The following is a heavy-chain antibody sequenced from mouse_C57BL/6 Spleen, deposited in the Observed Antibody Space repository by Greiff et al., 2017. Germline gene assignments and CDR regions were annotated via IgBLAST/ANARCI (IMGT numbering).Heavy chain of an antibody. J-gene: IGHJ3*01. D-gene: IGHD2-3*01. CDR1: GYTFTSYC. CDR2: IDPNSGGT. V-gene: IGHV1-72*01. Sequence: QVQLQQPGAELVKPGASVKLSCKASGYTFTSYCMHWVKQRPGRGLEWIGRIDPNSGGTKYDEKFKSKATLTVDKPSSTAYMHLSRLTADDSAVYYCARSGDGYFAFAYWNQGTLVTVSA. CDR3: ARSGDGYFAFAY.